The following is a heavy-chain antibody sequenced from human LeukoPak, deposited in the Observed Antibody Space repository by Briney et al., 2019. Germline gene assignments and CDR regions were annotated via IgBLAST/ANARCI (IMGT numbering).Heavy chain of an antibody. D-gene: IGHD6-13*01. CDR1: GFTFSSHG. Sequence: GGSLRLSCAASGFTFSSHGMSWVRQAPGKGLEWVSTISGSGDNTYYADSVKGRFTISRDNSKNTLYLQMNSLRAEDTAVYYCAREAPGNREAQQLLTKGGLYYWGQGTLVTVSS. CDR3: AREAPGNREAQQLLTKGGLYY. J-gene: IGHJ4*02. CDR2: ISGSGDNT. V-gene: IGHV3-23*01.